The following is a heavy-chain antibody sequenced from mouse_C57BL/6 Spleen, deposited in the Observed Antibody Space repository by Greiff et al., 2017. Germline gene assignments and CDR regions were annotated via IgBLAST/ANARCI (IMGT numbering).Heavy chain of an antibody. CDR2: INPGSGGT. V-gene: IGHV1-54*01. CDR3: ARNSGYYLFAY. Sequence: VQLLQSGAELVRPGTSVKVSCKASGYAFTNYLIEWVKQRPGQGLEWIGVINPGSGGTNYNEKFKGKGTLTADKSSSTAYMQLSSLTSEDSAVYFCARNSGYYLFAYWGQGTLVTVSA. CDR1: GYAFTNYL. J-gene: IGHJ3*01. D-gene: IGHD2-3*01.